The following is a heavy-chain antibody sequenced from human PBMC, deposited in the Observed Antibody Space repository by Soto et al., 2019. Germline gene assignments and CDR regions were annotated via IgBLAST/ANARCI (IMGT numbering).Heavy chain of an antibody. J-gene: IGHJ4*02. D-gene: IGHD5-12*01. CDR3: ARDLIIVDTSGADFVY. CDR2: ITPDGSYT. Sequence: EVQLVESGGGLVQPGGSLRLSCATSGFTFSNYWMHWVRQAPGKGLMWVARITPDGSYTSYADSVKGRFTISSDNATNTLYLQMNGLRAEDTAIYYCARDLIIVDTSGADFVYWGQGALVAFSS. CDR1: GFTFSNYW. V-gene: IGHV3-74*01.